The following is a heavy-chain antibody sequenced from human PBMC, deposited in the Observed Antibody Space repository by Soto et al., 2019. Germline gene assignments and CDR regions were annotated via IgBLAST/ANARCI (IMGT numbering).Heavy chain of an antibody. D-gene: IGHD6-19*01. J-gene: IGHJ4*02. V-gene: IGHV4-59*01. CDR1: GGSISSYY. CDR3: ARGYPSGPMNYFDY. CDR2: IYYSGST. Sequence: PSETLSLTCTVSGGSISSYYWSWIRQPPGKGLEWIGYIYYSGSTNYNPSLKSRVTISVDTSKNQFSLKLSSVTAADTAVYYCARGYPSGPMNYFDYWGQGTLVTVSS.